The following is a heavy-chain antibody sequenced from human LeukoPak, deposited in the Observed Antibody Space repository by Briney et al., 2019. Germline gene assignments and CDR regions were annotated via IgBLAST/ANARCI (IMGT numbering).Heavy chain of an antibody. J-gene: IGHJ4*02. D-gene: IGHD4-17*01. CDR2: INPNSGGT. Sequence: GASVKVSCKASGYTFTGYYMHWVRQAPGQGLEWMGWINPNSGGTNYAQKFQGWVTMTRDTSISTAYMELRSLRSDDTAVYYCARAGYGDTPGDFDYWGQGTLVTVSS. CDR3: ARAGYGDTPGDFDY. V-gene: IGHV1-2*04. CDR1: GYTFTGYY.